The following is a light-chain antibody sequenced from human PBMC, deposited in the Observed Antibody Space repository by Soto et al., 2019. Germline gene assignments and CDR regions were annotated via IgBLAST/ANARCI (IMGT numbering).Light chain of an antibody. Sequence: QSVLTQPRSVSGSPGQSVSISCTGTSSDVGRYSYVSWYQQHPGKAPTLMIYDVSERPSGVPDRFSGSKSGNTASLTISGLQAEDEADYYCCSYAGTYTGVFGTGTKVTVL. V-gene: IGLV2-11*01. CDR1: SSDVGRYSY. J-gene: IGLJ1*01. CDR2: DVS. CDR3: CSYAGTYTGV.